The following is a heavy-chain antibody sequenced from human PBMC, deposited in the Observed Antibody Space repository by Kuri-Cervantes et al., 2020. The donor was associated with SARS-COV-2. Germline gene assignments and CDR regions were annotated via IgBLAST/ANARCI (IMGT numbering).Heavy chain of an antibody. CDR3: AKEEGGVPGEAFNY. CDR2: IDSRSNYI. D-gene: IGHD2-8*02. V-gene: IGHV3-21*01. J-gene: IGHJ4*02. Sequence: GGSLRLSCAASGFTLSGYSMNWIRQAPREGLEWVASIDSRSNYIYHADSVKDRLTITRDNAKTSLYLQMNSLKPKETAVYYCAKEEGGVPGEAFNYWGQGALVTVSS. CDR1: GFTLSGYS.